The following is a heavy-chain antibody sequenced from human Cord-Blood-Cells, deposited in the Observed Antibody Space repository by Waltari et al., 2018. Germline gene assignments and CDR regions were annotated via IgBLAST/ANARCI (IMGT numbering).Heavy chain of an antibody. J-gene: IGHJ4*02. CDR2: ISYDGSNK. D-gene: IGHD2-2*01. CDR3: ASPASPANLGASFDY. CDR1: GFTFSCYG. V-gene: IGHV3-30*03. Sequence: QVQLVESGGGVVQPGRSLRLSCAASGFTFSCYGMPWVRRAPGKGLEWVAVISYDGSNKYYADSVKGRFTISRDNSKNTLYLQMNSLRAEDTAVYYCASPASPANLGASFDYWGQGTLVTVSS.